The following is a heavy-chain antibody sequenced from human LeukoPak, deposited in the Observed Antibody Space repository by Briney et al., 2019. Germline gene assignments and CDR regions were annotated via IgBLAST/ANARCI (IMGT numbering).Heavy chain of an antibody. CDR1: GFTFSSYA. J-gene: IGHJ4*02. V-gene: IGHV3-30-3*01. D-gene: IGHD1-26*01. CDR3: ARDLGELLPYYFDY. Sequence: PGGSLRLSCAASGFTFSSYAMHWVRQAPGKGLEGVAVISYDVSNKYYADSVKGLFPISRDNSKNTLYLQMNSLRAEDTAVYYCARDLGELLPYYFDYWGQGTLVTVSS. CDR2: ISYDVSNK.